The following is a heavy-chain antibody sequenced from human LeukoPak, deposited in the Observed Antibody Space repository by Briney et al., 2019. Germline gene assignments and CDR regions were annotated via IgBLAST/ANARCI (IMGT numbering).Heavy chain of an antibody. Sequence: PGGSLRLSCAASGFTFSSYSMNWVRQAPGKGLEWVSYISSSSTIYYADSVKGRFTISRDNTKNSLYLQLNSLRAEDTAVYYCARVLHKRNYDSSDYYGSWGQGTPVTVSS. CDR2: ISSSSTI. J-gene: IGHJ5*02. CDR3: ARVLHKRNYDSSDYYGS. CDR1: GFTFSSYS. V-gene: IGHV3-48*01. D-gene: IGHD3-22*01.